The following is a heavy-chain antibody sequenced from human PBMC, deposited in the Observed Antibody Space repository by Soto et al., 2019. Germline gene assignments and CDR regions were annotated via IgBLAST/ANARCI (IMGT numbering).Heavy chain of an antibody. CDR1: GFTFSSYA. Sequence: GGSLRFSCVVSGFTFSSYAMSWVRQAPGKGLEWVSSISANDGGTYYGDSVKGRFTIPRDNSENTLYLQMNSLRADDTAVYYCARDLSILSYWGLGTLVTVSS. J-gene: IGHJ4*02. V-gene: IGHV3-23*01. CDR3: ARDLSILSY. CDR2: ISANDGGT.